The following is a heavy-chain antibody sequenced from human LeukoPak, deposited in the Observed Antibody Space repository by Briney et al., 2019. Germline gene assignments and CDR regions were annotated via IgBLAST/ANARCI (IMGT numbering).Heavy chain of an antibody. CDR3: AREVGAAGYHFDY. D-gene: IGHD6-19*01. Sequence: SVKVSCKASGGTFSSYAISWVRQAPGQGLEWMGGIIPIFGTANYAQKFQGRVTITADESTSTAYMELSSLRSEDTAVYYCAREVGAAGYHFDYWGQGTLVTVSS. J-gene: IGHJ4*02. CDR2: IIPIFGTA. CDR1: GGTFSSYA. V-gene: IGHV1-69*13.